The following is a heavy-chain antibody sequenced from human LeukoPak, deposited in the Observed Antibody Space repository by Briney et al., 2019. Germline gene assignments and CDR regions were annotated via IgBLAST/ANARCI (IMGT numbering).Heavy chain of an antibody. CDR2: IRNKANGYTT. CDR1: AFTFSDHY. V-gene: IGHV3-72*01. D-gene: IGHD5-12*01. CDR3: ARRYSGFDSLDY. J-gene: IGHJ4*02. Sequence: PGGSLRLSCAASAFTFSDHYMDWVRQAPGKGLEWVGRIRNKANGYTTECAASVKGRFTISRDDSKSSLYLQMNSLKTEDTAVYYCARRYSGFDSLDYWGQGTLVTVSS.